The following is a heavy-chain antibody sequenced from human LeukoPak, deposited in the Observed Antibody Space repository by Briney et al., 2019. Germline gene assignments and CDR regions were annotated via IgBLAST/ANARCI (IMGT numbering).Heavy chain of an antibody. CDR2: ISYDGSNK. Sequence: PGRSLRLSCAASGFTFSSYAMHWVRQAPGKGLEWVAVISYDGSNKYYADSVKGRFTISRDNSKNTLYLQMNSLRAEDTAVYYRARPHDYGDYNPFDYWGQGTLVTVSS. D-gene: IGHD4-17*01. CDR1: GFTFSSYA. CDR3: ARPHDYGDYNPFDY. J-gene: IGHJ4*02. V-gene: IGHV3-30-3*01.